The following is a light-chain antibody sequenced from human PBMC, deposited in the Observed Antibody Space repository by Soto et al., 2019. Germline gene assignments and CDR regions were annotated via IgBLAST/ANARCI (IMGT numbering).Light chain of an antibody. CDR1: QSLVYSDGNTY. CDR2: KVS. V-gene: IGKV2-30*01. CDR3: MQGTHWRT. J-gene: IGKJ2*01. Sequence: DVVMTQSPLSLPVTLGQPASISCRSSQSLVYSDGNTYLNWFQQRPGQSPRRLIYKVSNRDSGVPDRLSGSGSGTDFTLKISRVEAEDVGVYYCMQGTHWRTFGQGTKLEIK.